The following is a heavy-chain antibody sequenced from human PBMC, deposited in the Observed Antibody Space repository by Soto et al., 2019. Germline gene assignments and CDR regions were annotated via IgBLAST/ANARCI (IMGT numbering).Heavy chain of an antibody. Sequence: GGSLRLSCAASGFTFSSYGMHWGSQAPGKGLEWVAVISYDGSNKYYADSVKGRFTISRDNSKNTLYLQMNSLRAEDTAVYYCAKDQHSYYDFWSGPPEYYYYYYGMDVWGQGTTVTVSS. J-gene: IGHJ6*02. CDR3: AKDQHSYYDFWSGPPEYYYYYYGMDV. CDR2: ISYDGSNK. CDR1: GFTFSSYG. D-gene: IGHD3-3*01. V-gene: IGHV3-30*18.